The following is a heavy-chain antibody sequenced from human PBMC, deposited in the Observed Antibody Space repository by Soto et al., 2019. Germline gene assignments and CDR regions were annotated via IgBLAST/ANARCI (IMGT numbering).Heavy chain of an antibody. D-gene: IGHD2-2*01. CDR1: GFTFSVSA. CDR2: ISSDGSHQ. J-gene: IGHJ6*02. CDR3: ARPYCRSTRCYLYYYGMDV. Sequence: QVQVVESGGGVVQPGTSLRLSCAASGFTFSVSAIHWVRQAPGKGLEWVAVISSDGSHQYYADSVRGRFTISRDNPKNTLYLQMNSVRAEDTAVYYCARPYCRSTRCYLYYYGMDVWGPGTTVTVSS. V-gene: IGHV3-30-3*01.